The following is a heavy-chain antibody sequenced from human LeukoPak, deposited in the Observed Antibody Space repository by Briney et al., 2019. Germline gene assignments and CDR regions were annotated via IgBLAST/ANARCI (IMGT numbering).Heavy chain of an antibody. CDR3: ARDRDTRVGPTDIDY. D-gene: IGHD5-18*01. J-gene: IGHJ4*02. V-gene: IGHV3-30*04. Sequence: PGGSLRLSCAASGFTFSNYAMHWVRQAPGKGLEWVAVISYDGSNKYYADSVKGRLTISRDNSKNTVYLQMNSLRAEDTAVYYCARDRDTRVGPTDIDYWGQGTLVTVSS. CDR2: ISYDGSNK. CDR1: GFTFSNYA.